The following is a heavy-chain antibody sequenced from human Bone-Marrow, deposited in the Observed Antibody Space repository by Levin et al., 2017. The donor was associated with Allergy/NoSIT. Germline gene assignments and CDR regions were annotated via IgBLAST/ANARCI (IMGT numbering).Heavy chain of an antibody. Sequence: KASGPTLVKPTQTLTLTCTFSGFSLSTNGVGVGWIRQPPGKALEWLAFIYWDHDKRYRSSLENRLTIAKDTSKNQVVLTMTNMDPVDTATFYYVHRLLGGTQIDHWGQGTLVTVSS. CDR1: GFSLSTNGVG. V-gene: IGHV2-5*02. J-gene: IGHJ4*02. CDR2: IYWDHDK. D-gene: IGHD1-26*01. CDR3: VHRLLGGTQIDH.